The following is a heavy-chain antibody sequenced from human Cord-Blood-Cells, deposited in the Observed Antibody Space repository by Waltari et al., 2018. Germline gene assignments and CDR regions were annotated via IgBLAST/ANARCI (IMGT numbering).Heavy chain of an antibody. D-gene: IGHD1-26*01. V-gene: IGHV4-39*01. J-gene: IGHJ3*02. CDR1: GGSISSSSSS. CDR3: ARQYSGSSHDAFDI. Sequence: QLQLQESGPGLVKPSETLSLTCTVSGGSISSSSSSWGWIRQPPGKGLVCIGSIYYSGSTYYNPSLKSRVTISVDTSKNQFSLKLSSVTAADTAVYYCARQYSGSSHDAFDIWGQGTMVTVSS. CDR2: IYYSGST.